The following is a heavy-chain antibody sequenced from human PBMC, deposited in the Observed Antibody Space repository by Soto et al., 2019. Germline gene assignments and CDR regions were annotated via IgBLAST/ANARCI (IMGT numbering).Heavy chain of an antibody. J-gene: IGHJ4*02. D-gene: IGHD2-2*01. Sequence: GGSLRLSCAASGFTFSSYSMNWVRQAPGKGLEWVSYISGSSSTIYYADSVKGRFTISRDNAKNSLYLQMNSLRDEDTAVYYCARDGHAMDEYYFDYWGQGTLVTVSS. CDR2: ISGSSSTI. CDR3: ARDGHAMDEYYFDY. CDR1: GFTFSSYS. V-gene: IGHV3-48*02.